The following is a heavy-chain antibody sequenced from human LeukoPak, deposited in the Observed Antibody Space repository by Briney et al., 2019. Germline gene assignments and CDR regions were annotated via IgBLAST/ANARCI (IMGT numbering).Heavy chain of an antibody. Sequence: SETLSVTRAVYGGSFRGYYWRWIRQPPGKGLEWIGEINHSGSTNYNPSLKSRVTISVDTSMNQFSLKLSSVTAADTAVYYCARGLGYSSSLLPGGYWGQGTLVTVSS. CDR2: INHSGST. V-gene: IGHV4-34*01. D-gene: IGHD6-6*01. CDR3: ARGLGYSSSLLPGGY. J-gene: IGHJ4*02. CDR1: GGSFRGYY.